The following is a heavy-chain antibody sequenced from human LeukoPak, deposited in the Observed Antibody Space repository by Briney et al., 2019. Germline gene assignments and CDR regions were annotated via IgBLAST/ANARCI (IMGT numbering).Heavy chain of an antibody. V-gene: IGHV3-7*05. Sequence: PGGSLRLSCAASGVTFSSSWMSWVRQAPGKGLEWVASIKQDGGEKYYVDFVKGRFSISRDNAKNSLYLQMNSLGADDTAVYYCAGGTGMDVWGQGTTVTVSS. CDR2: IKQDGGEK. CDR1: GVTFSSSW. J-gene: IGHJ6*02. D-gene: IGHD1-1*01. CDR3: AGGTGMDV.